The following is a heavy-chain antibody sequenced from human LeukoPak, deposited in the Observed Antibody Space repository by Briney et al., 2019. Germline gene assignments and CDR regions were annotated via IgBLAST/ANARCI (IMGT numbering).Heavy chain of an antibody. D-gene: IGHD5-12*01. CDR3: TRAWRYGMDV. J-gene: IGHJ6*02. V-gene: IGHV3-74*01. CDR2: INSDGSNT. Sequence: GGSLRLSCAASGFTFSSYWMHWVRQAPGNGLVWVSRINSDGSNTTYADSVKGRFTISRDNAKNTLYLQMNSLRAEDTAVYSCTRAWRYGMDVWGQGTTVTVSS. CDR1: GFTFSSYW.